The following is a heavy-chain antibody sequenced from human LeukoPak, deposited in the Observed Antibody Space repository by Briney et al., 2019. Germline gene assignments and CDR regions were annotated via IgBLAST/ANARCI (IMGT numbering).Heavy chain of an antibody. D-gene: IGHD3-22*01. CDR2: IKQDGSEK. J-gene: IGHJ4*02. Sequence: RSGGSLRLSCAASGFTFSSCWMSWVRQAPGKGLEWVANIKQDGSEKYYVDSVKGRFTTSRDNAKNSLYLQMNSLRAEDTAVYYCARGFSYYDSSGYPFDYWGQGTLVTVSS. CDR3: ARGFSYYDSSGYPFDY. V-gene: IGHV3-7*01. CDR1: GFTFSSCW.